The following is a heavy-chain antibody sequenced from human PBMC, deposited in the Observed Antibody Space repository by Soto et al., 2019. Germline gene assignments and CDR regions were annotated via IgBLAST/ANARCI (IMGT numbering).Heavy chain of an antibody. CDR1: GFTFSSYG. CDR3: ARDSPEASSHYMDV. J-gene: IGHJ6*03. V-gene: IGHV3-33*01. CDR2: IWYDGSNK. D-gene: IGHD2-2*01. Sequence: PGGSLRLSCAASGFTFSSYGMHWVRQAPGKGLEWVAVIWYDGSNKYYADSVKGRFTISRDNSKNTLYLQMNSLRAEDTAVYYCARDSPEASSHYMDVWGKGTTVTVSS.